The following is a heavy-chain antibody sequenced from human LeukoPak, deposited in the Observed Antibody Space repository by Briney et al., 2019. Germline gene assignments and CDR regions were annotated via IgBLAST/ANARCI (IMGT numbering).Heavy chain of an antibody. CDR1: GSTFSSYW. J-gene: IGHJ4*02. D-gene: IGHD3-3*01. V-gene: IGHV3-74*01. Sequence: GGSLRLSCAASGSTFSSYWMHWVRQAPGKGLVWVSRINSDGSSTSYADSVKVRFTISIDNAKNTLYLQMNSLRAEDTAVYFCARDYGSGLDYWGQGTLVTVSS. CDR3: ARDYGSGLDY. CDR2: INSDGSST.